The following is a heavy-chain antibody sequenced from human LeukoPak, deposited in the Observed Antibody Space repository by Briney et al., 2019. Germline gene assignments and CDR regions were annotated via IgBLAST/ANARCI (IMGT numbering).Heavy chain of an antibody. CDR3: AIVKAAGGTEWLDP. D-gene: IGHD6-13*01. Sequence: SVTVSCMASGGTFSSYGISWERQAPGQGPEWKGRIIPILDIADYEERFQGRVSITADKSTSTAYMELSSLTSEDTAVYYCAIVKAAGGTEWLDPWGQGTLVTVSS. J-gene: IGHJ5*02. CDR2: IIPILDIA. CDR1: GGTFSSYG. V-gene: IGHV1-69*04.